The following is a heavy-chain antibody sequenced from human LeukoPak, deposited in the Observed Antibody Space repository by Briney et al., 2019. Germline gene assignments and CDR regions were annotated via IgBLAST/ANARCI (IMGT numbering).Heavy chain of an antibody. D-gene: IGHD3-3*01. CDR3: ARAPDKDYFWSGYLSSQLFDY. CDR1: GFTFSSYS. J-gene: IGHJ4*02. V-gene: IGHV3-21*01. CDR2: ISSSSSYI. Sequence: PGGSLRLSCAASGFTFSSYSMNWVRQAPGKGLEWVSSISSSSSYIYYADSVKGRFTISRDNAKNSLYLLMNSLRAEDTAVYYCARAPDKDYFWSGYLSSQLFDYWGQGTLVTVSS.